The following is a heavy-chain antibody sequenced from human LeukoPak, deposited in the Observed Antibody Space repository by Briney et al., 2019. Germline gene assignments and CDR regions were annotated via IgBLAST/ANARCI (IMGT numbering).Heavy chain of an antibody. Sequence: ASVKVSCKASGYTFTTNDINWVRQAAGQGLESMGWMNPNSGHTDYAPKFQGRITMTRNTSINTAYMELSSLTSEDTAVYLCAREVSGDFALDSWGQGTLVTVSS. V-gene: IGHV1-8*01. CDR3: AREVSGDFALDS. CDR1: GYTFTTND. CDR2: MNPNSGHT. J-gene: IGHJ4*02.